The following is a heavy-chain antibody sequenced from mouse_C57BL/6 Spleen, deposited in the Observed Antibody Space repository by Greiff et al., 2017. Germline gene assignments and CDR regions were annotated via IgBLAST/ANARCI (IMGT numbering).Heavy chain of an antibody. Sequence: QVQLQQSGAELVKPGASVKISCKASGYAFSSYWMNWVKQRPGKGLEWIGQIYPGDGDTNYNGKFKGKDTLTADKSSSTAYMQLSSLTSEDSAVYFCARGGYYGSSGDAMDYWGQGTSVTVSS. D-gene: IGHD1-1*01. J-gene: IGHJ4*01. CDR2: IYPGDGDT. CDR1: GYAFSSYW. V-gene: IGHV1-80*01. CDR3: ARGGYYGSSGDAMDY.